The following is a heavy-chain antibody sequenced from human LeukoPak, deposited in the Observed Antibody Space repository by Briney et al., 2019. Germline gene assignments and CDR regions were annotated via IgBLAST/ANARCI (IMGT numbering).Heavy chain of an antibody. CDR3: ARGNDRRDEYYYYYYMDV. CDR2: MNPNSGNT. D-gene: IGHD3-22*01. J-gene: IGHJ6*03. Sequence: GASVKVSCKASGYTFTSYDINWVRQATGQGLEWMGWMNPNSGNTGYAQKFQGRVTMTRNTSISTAYMELSSLRSEDTAVYYCARGNDRRDEYYYYYYMDVWGKGTTVTVSS. CDR1: GYTFTSYD. V-gene: IGHV1-8*01.